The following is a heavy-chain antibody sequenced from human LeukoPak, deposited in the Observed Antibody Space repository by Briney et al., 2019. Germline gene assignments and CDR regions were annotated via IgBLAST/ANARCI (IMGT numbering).Heavy chain of an antibody. J-gene: IGHJ4*02. Sequence: GGSLRLSCAASGFTFSSYSMNWVRQAPGKGLEWVSYISSSSSTIYYADSVKGRFTISRDNAKNSLYLQMNSLRAEDTAVYYCARERYYYDSSGPLSPYYFDYWGQGTLVTVSS. CDR2: ISSSSSTI. CDR3: ARERYYYDSSGPLSPYYFDY. V-gene: IGHV3-48*01. CDR1: GFTFSSYS. D-gene: IGHD3-22*01.